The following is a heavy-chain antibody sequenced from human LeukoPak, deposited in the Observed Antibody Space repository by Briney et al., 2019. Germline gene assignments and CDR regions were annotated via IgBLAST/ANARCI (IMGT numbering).Heavy chain of an antibody. CDR2: ISGSGGST. V-gene: IGHV3-23*01. CDR3: AKRGGSATRYYFDY. CDR1: GLTFSNVW. Sequence: GGSLRLSCVVSGLTFSNVWMSWVRQAPGKGLEWVSAISGSGGSTYYADSVKGRFTISRDNSKNTLYLQMNSLRAEDTAVYYCAKRGGSATRYYFDYWGQGTLVTVSS. D-gene: IGHD3-10*01. J-gene: IGHJ4*02.